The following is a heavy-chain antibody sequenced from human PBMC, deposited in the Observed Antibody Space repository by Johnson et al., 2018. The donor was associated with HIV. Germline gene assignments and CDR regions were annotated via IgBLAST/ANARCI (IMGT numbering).Heavy chain of an antibody. CDR3: AREGGYCSGGSCVNAFDI. CDR2: INWNGGGT. V-gene: IGHV3-20*04. CDR1: GFTFDDYG. D-gene: IGHD2-15*01. Sequence: VQLVESGGGVVRPGGSLRLSCAASGFTFDDYGMSWVRQATGKGLAWGSGINWNGGGTGYADSVKGRFTIYRDNAKNSLYLQMNSLRAEDTALYYCAREGGYCSGGSCVNAFDIWGQGTMVTVSS. J-gene: IGHJ3*02.